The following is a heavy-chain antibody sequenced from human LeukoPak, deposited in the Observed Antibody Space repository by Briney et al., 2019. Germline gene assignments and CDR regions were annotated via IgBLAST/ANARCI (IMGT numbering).Heavy chain of an antibody. Sequence: GGSLRLSCAASGFTFSSYAMSWVRRAPGKGLEWVSDISGSGDTTYYADSVKGRFTISRDNSKNTLYLQVNSLRAEDTAVYYCAKVPYGDYYFENWGQGTLVTVSS. CDR3: AKVPYGDYYFEN. D-gene: IGHD4-17*01. CDR2: ISGSGDTT. CDR1: GFTFSSYA. V-gene: IGHV3-23*01. J-gene: IGHJ4*02.